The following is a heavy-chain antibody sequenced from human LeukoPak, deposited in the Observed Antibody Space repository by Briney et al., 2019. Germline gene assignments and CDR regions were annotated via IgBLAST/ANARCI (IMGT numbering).Heavy chain of an antibody. CDR1: GFTFSSYA. CDR2: INSDGSST. J-gene: IGHJ3*02. D-gene: IGHD4-11*01. V-gene: IGHV3-74*01. CDR3: ARVPTTRRHRDAFDI. Sequence: GGSLRLSCAASGFTFSSYAMHWVRQAPGKGLVWVSRINSDGSSTSYADSVKGRFTISRDNAKNTLYLQMNSLRAEDTAVYYCARVPTTRRHRDAFDIWGQGTMVTVSS.